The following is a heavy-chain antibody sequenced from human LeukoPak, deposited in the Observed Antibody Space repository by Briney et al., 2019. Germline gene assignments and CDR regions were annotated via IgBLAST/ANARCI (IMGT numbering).Heavy chain of an antibody. CDR1: GFTFGSYA. CDR3: AKTTTGYSSGRYPAWPIDY. D-gene: IGHD6-19*01. Sequence: GGSLRLSCAASGFTFGSYAMYWVRQAPGKGLEWVSGIFGSGGSAHYADSVKGRFTVSRDNSKNTVYLQMDSLRVEDTAIYYCAKTTTGYSSGRYPAWPIDYWGQGTLVTVSS. J-gene: IGHJ4*02. CDR2: IFGSGGSA. V-gene: IGHV3-23*01.